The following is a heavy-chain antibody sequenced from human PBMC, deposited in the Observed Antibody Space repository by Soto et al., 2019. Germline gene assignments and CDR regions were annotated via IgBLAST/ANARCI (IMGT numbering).Heavy chain of an antibody. Sequence: GGSLRLSCAVSGFTFNDYYMSWIRQAPGKGLEWISYISGGGSTTYHADSVRGRFTISRDNAKNPLFLQMNSLRAEDTAVYYCAREVRTSGWFRRLDSWGQGILVTVSS. D-gene: IGHD6-19*01. CDR3: AREVRTSGWFRRLDS. J-gene: IGHJ4*02. CDR2: ISGGGSTT. CDR1: GFTFNDYY. V-gene: IGHV3-11*01.